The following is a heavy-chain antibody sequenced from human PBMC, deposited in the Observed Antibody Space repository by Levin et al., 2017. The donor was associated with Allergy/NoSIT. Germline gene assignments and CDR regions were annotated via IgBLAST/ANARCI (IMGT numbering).Heavy chain of an antibody. Sequence: ASVKVSCKASGYTFTSYDINWVRQATGQGLEWMGWMNPNSGNTGYAQKFQGRVTMTRNTSISTAYMELSSLRSEDTAVYYCARRGCSSTSCYPYWFDPWGQGTLVTVSS. D-gene: IGHD2-2*01. CDR1: GYTFTSYD. V-gene: IGHV1-8*01. J-gene: IGHJ5*02. CDR3: ARRGCSSTSCYPYWFDP. CDR2: MNPNSGNT.